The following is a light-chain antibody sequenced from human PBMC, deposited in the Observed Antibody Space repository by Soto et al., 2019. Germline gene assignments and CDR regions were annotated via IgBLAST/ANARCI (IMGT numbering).Light chain of an antibody. J-gene: IGLJ1*01. V-gene: IGLV2-11*01. CDR3: CSYAGSYSYV. Sequence: QSALTQPRSVSGSPGQSVTISFTWTSTEVGGYDHVSWFQEHPGEAPKLILYDVTKRPTGVPDRFSGSKSGNTASLTISGLQAEDEADYYCCSYAGSYSYVFGSGTRSPS. CDR1: STEVGGYDH. CDR2: DVT.